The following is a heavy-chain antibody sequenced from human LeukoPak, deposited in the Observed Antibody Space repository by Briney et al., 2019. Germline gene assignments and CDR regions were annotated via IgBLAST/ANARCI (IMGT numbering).Heavy chain of an antibody. Sequence: GSLRLSCAASDFAFSSYWMNWVRQAPGKGLEWVANINGDGRDTYYVGSVRGRFTISRDNADNSLYLQMHNLRGDDTAVYYCARGVNSAIDWWGQGTLVTVSS. CDR2: INGDGRDT. V-gene: IGHV3-7*01. CDR3: ARGVNSAIDW. J-gene: IGHJ4*02. CDR1: DFAFSSYW. D-gene: IGHD3-10*01.